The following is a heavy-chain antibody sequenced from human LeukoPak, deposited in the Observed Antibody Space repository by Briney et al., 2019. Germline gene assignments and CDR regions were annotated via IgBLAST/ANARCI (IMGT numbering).Heavy chain of an antibody. J-gene: IGHJ4*02. V-gene: IGHV4-59*01. D-gene: IGHD3-9*01. CDR2: IYYSGST. CDR3: ARVSGLTGYQDY. Sequence: SETLSLTCTVSGGSISSYYWSWIRQPPGKGLEWIGYIYYSGSTNYNPSLKSRVTISVDTSKNQFSLKLSSVTAADTAVYYCARVSGLTGYQDYWGQGTLVTVSS. CDR1: GGSISSYY.